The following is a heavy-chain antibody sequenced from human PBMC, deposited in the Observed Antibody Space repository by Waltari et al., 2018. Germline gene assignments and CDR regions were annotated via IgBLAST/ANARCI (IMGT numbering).Heavy chain of an antibody. CDR2: IIPIFGTA. J-gene: IGHJ6*02. CDR1: GGTFSSYA. CDR3: ASGPWDTAMHYYYYGMDV. V-gene: IGHV1-69*01. D-gene: IGHD5-18*01. Sequence: QVQLVQSGAEVKKPGSSVKVSCKASGGTFSSYAISWVRQAPGQGLEWMGGIIPIFGTANDEKKFQGRVTITADESTNTAYMELSSLRSEDTAVYYWASGPWDTAMHYYYYGMDVWGQGTTVTVSS.